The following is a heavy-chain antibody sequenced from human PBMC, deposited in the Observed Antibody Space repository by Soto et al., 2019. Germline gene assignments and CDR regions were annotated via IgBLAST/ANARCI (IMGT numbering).Heavy chain of an antibody. V-gene: IGHV3-23*01. CDR2: ISGSGSST. CDR1: GFTFSSYA. D-gene: IGHD6-19*01. Sequence: EVQLLESGGGLVQPGGSLRLSCAASGFTFSSYAMSWVRQAPGKGLEWVSAISGSGSSTYYADSVKGRFTISRDNSKNTLYLQMHSLRAEHTSVYYCAKARSKVRSGWTFEYWGQGTLVTVSS. CDR3: AKARSKVRSGWTFEY. J-gene: IGHJ4*02.